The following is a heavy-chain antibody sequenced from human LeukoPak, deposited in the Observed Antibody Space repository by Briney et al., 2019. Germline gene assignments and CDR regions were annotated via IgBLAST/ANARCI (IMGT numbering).Heavy chain of an antibody. CDR2: IYSGGST. CDR1: GFSFSNYN. J-gene: IGHJ4*02. CDR3: AKDRESVLWFGDSFDY. D-gene: IGHD3-10*01. V-gene: IGHV3-53*01. Sequence: GGSLRLSCAASGFSFSNYNMNWVRQAPGKGLEWVSVIYSGGSTYYADSVKGRFTISRDNSKNTLYLQMNSLRAEDTAVYYCAKDRESVLWFGDSFDYWGQGTLVTVSS.